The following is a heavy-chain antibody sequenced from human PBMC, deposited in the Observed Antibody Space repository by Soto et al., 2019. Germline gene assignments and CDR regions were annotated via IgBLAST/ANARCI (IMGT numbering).Heavy chain of an antibody. CDR3: ARVVLTITRGAVDA. CDR2: ISHRGTS. CDR1: GGSISSSHW. D-gene: IGHD3-9*01. J-gene: IGHJ3*01. Sequence: QVQLQESGPGLVKPSGTLSLTCAVSGGSISSSHWWTWVRQSPGKGLEYIGEISHRGTSNSNPSLKSRVTLSVDKSKNHFSRTLTSVTAADTAVYYCARVVLTITRGAVDAWGQGTLVIVSS. V-gene: IGHV4-4*02.